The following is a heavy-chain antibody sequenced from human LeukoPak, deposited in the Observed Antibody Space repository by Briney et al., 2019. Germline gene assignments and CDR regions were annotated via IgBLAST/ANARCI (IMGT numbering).Heavy chain of an antibody. CDR3: ARIMVWSSTSCYDY. D-gene: IGHD2-2*01. CDR1: GGTFTSYA. J-gene: IGHJ4*02. CDR2: IIPIFGTA. V-gene: IGHV1-69*13. Sequence: SVKVSCKASGGTFTSYAISWVRQAPGQGLEWMGGIIPIFGTANYAQKFQGRVTITADESTSTAYMELSSLRSEDTSVYYCARIMVWSSTSCYDYWGQGTLVTVSS.